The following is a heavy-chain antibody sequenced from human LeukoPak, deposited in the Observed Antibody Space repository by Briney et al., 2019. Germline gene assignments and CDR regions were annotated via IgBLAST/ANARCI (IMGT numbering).Heavy chain of an antibody. D-gene: IGHD6-6*01. V-gene: IGHV3-9*01. Sequence: SGGSLRLSCAASGFTFDGYDMHWVRQAPGKGLEWVSGISWSSGSIGYADSVKGRLTFSRDNANNSLYLQMNSLRAEDTALYYFAKDQYSSSFFAFDIWGQGTMVTVSS. J-gene: IGHJ3*02. CDR3: AKDQYSSSFFAFDI. CDR1: GFTFDGYD. CDR2: ISWSSGSI.